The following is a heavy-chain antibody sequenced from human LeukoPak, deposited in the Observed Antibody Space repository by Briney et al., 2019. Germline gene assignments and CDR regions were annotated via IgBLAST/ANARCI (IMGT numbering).Heavy chain of an antibody. CDR1: GGFISSYY. V-gene: IGHV4-4*07. Sequence: PSETLSLTCTVSGGFISSYYWRWLRQPAGKGLEWIGHIYSSGSTNYNPSLKSRVTLSVDTSKNQYSLRLSSVTAADAALYYCARAVDGPYWYFDLWGRGTLVTVSS. J-gene: IGHJ2*01. CDR3: ARAVDGPYWYFDL. CDR2: IYSSGST. D-gene: IGHD6-19*01.